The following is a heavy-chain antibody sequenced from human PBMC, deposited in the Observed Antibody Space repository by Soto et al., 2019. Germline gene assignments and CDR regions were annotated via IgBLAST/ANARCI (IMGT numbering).Heavy chain of an antibody. D-gene: IGHD2-21*02. CDR3: ARGGWGRYFDL. CDR1: GFSFTTYW. CDR2: IKQGGSEK. J-gene: IGHJ2*01. Sequence: EVQLVESGGGLVQPGGSLRLSCAASGFSFTTYWMKWVRQAPGKGLEWVADIKQGGSEKYYVDSVKGRFSISRDNAKNSLYLQMNGLRAEDTAVYYCARGGWGRYFDLCCRGTLVTVSS. V-gene: IGHV3-7*05.